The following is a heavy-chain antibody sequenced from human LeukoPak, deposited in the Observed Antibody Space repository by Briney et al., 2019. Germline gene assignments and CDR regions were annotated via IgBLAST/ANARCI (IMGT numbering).Heavy chain of an antibody. V-gene: IGHV1-2*06. D-gene: IGHD2-2*01. CDR2: INPNSGGI. Sequence: ASVKVSCKASGYTFTGYYMHWVRQAPGQGLEWMGRINPNSGGINYAQKFQGRVTMTMDTSISTAYMELSRLRSDDTAVYYFARAEGYCSSTSCYEPFDYWGQGTLVTVSS. J-gene: IGHJ4*02. CDR3: ARAEGYCSSTSCYEPFDY. CDR1: GYTFTGYY.